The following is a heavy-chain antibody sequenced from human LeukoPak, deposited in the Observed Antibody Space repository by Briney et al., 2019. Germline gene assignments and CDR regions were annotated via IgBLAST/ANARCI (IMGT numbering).Heavy chain of an antibody. CDR2: ISGSGGST. CDR3: AKDGQYYYDSSGYRH. V-gene: IGHV3-23*01. J-gene: IGHJ4*02. D-gene: IGHD3-22*01. Sequence: GGSLRLSCAASGFTFSSYATTWVRQAPGKGLEWVSAISGSGGSTYYADSVKGRFTISRDNSKNTLYLQMNSLRAEDTAVYYCAKDGQYYYDSSGYRHWGQGTLVTVSS. CDR1: GFTFSSYA.